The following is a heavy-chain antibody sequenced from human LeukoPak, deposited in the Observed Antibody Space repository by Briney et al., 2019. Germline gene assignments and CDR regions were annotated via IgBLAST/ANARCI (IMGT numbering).Heavy chain of an antibody. D-gene: IGHD3-10*01. CDR3: ARGFGEVPFDY. J-gene: IGHJ4*02. CDR2: IYIGGST. Sequence: GGSLRLSCAASGFTVSSNYMSWVRQAAGKGLEWVSVIYIGGSTYYADSVKGRFTISRDNSENTMYLQMNSLRAEDTAVYYCARGFGEVPFDYWGQGTLVTVSS. CDR1: GFTVSSNY. V-gene: IGHV3-66*01.